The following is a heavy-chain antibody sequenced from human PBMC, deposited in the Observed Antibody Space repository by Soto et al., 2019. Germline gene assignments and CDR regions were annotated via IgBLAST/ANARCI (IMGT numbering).Heavy chain of an antibody. CDR1: GFTFSSYG. J-gene: IGHJ4*02. CDR3: SKEFYDSSGYYCTFDY. Sequence: GGSLRLSCAASGFTFSSYGMHWVRQAPGKGLEWVAVISYDGSNKYYADSVKGRFTISRDNSKNTLYLQMNSLRAEDTAVYYCSKEFYDSSGYYCTFDYWGQGTLVTVSS. V-gene: IGHV3-30*18. CDR2: ISYDGSNK. D-gene: IGHD3-22*01.